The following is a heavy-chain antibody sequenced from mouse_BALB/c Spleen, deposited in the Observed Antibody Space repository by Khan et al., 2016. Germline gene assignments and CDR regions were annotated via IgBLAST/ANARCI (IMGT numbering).Heavy chain of an antibody. J-gene: IGHJ1*01. CDR2: MRSKSYNYAT. CDR3: GRQSWDWYFDI. D-gene: IGHD1-3*01. Sequence: EVQLVESGGGLVQPKGSLKLSCAASGFTFNTYAMNWVRQAPGKGLEWAARMRSKSYNYATNYADSVKDRFTISRDDSQSMLYLQMNTLQTEDTGMYYSGRQSWDWYFDIWGAGATITVSS. CDR1: GFTFNTYA. V-gene: IGHV10-1*02.